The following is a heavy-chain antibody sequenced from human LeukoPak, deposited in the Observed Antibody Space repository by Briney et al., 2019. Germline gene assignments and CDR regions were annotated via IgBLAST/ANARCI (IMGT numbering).Heavy chain of an antibody. V-gene: IGHV1-2*02. CDR2: INPNSGGT. CDR1: GCTFTGYY. CDR3: ARKYHYYGDYADWFDP. D-gene: IGHD4-17*01. Sequence: GASVKVSCKASGCTFTGYYMHWVRQAPGQGLEWMGWINPNSGGTNYAQKFQGRVTMTRDTSISTAYMELSRLRSDDTAVYYCARKYHYYGDYADWFDPWGQGTLVTVSS. J-gene: IGHJ5*02.